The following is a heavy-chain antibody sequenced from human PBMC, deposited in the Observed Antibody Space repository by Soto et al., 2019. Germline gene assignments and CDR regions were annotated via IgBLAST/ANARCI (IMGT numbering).Heavy chain of an antibody. Sequence: GGSLRLSCAASGFTFDDYAMHWGRQAPGKGLEWVSLISWDGGSTYYADSVKGRFTISRDNSKNSLYLQMNSPRAEDTALYYCAKDEYDYYGMDVWGQGTTVTVSS. CDR2: ISWDGGST. J-gene: IGHJ6*02. CDR3: AKDEYDYYGMDV. CDR1: GFTFDDYA. V-gene: IGHV3-43D*04.